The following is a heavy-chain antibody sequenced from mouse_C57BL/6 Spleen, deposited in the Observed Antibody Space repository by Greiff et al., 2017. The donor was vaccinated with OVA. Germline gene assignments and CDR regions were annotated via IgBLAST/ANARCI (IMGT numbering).Heavy chain of an antibody. CDR1: GFTFSDYG. CDR3: ARAYYNAMDY. Sequence: EVMLVESGGGLVKPGGSLKLSCAASGFTFSDYGMHWVRQAPEKGLEWVAYISSGSSTIYYADTVKGRFTISRDNAKNTLFLQMTSLRSEDTAMYYCARAYYNAMDYWGQGTSVTVSS. V-gene: IGHV5-17*01. D-gene: IGHD2-12*01. J-gene: IGHJ4*01. CDR2: ISSGSSTI.